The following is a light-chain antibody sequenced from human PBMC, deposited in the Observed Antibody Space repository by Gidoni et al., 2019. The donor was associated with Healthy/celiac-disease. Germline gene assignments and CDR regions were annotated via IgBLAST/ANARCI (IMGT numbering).Light chain of an antibody. CDR1: QSVLYSSNNKNY. Sequence: DIVMTQSPDSLAVSLCERATINCKSSQSVLYSSNNKNYLAWYQQKPGQPPKLLIYWASTRESGAPDRFSGSGSGTDFTLTISSLQAGDVAVYYCQQYYSTPLTFGGGTKVEIK. V-gene: IGKV4-1*01. CDR3: QQYYSTPLT. J-gene: IGKJ4*01. CDR2: WAS.